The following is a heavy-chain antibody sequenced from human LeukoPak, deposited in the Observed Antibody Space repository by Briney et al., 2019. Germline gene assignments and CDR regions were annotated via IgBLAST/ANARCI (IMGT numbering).Heavy chain of an antibody. Sequence: SETLSLTCSMSGDSISSYYWSWIRQPPGKGLEWIGYIYYSGSTNYNPSLKSRVTISVDTSKNQFSLKLSSVTAADTAVYYCARQAYYYDSSGYPFDYWGQGTLVTVSS. J-gene: IGHJ4*02. CDR3: ARQAYYYDSSGYPFDY. D-gene: IGHD3-22*01. V-gene: IGHV4-59*08. CDR2: IYYSGST. CDR1: GDSISSYY.